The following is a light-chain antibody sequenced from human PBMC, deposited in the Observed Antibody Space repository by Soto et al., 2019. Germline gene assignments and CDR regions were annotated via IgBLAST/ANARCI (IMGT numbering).Light chain of an antibody. CDR1: QTVGST. V-gene: IGKV3-15*01. CDR2: GAS. J-gene: IGKJ1*01. Sequence: EIVMTQSPATLSVSPGERATLSCRASQTVGSTLAWYQQKPGQAPRLLIYGASTRATGIPARFSGSGSGTEFTLPISSLQSEDFAVYYCQQYNNWPLWTFGQGTKVEIK. CDR3: QQYNNWPLWT.